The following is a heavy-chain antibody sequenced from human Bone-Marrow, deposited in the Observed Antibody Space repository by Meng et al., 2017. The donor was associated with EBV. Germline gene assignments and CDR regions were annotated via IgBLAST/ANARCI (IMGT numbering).Heavy chain of an antibody. V-gene: IGHV3-23*05. J-gene: IGHJ4*02. Sequence: EVERVECGGGLVKPGGTLRLSCAAYGFTFSSQAMYWVRQAPGKGLEWVSGIYQSGSSAYYADSVKGRFTVSRDNSKNMLYLQMNSLRAEDTAIYYCAKNSGLDYWGQGTLVTVSS. CDR3: AKNSGLDY. CDR1: GFTFSSQA. CDR2: IYQSGSSA.